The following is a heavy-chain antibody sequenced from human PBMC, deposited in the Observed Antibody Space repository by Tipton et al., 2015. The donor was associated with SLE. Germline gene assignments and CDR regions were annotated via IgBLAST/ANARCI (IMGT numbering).Heavy chain of an antibody. Sequence: TLSLTCTVSGGSINSYYWTWIRQAPGKGLEWIGYVYSNGFSDYNPSLASRVTISLDTSKNQFSLKLSSVTAADTAVYFCARARNYFGSGLNWFDSWGQGTLVTVSS. J-gene: IGHJ5*01. CDR3: ARARNYFGSGLNWFDS. D-gene: IGHD3-10*01. CDR2: VYSNGFS. CDR1: GGSINSYY. V-gene: IGHV4-59*12.